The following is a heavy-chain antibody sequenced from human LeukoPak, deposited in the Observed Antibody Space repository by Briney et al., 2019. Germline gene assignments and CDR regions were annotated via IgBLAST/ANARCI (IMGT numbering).Heavy chain of an antibody. V-gene: IGHV3-48*01. CDR1: GFTFSSYS. Sequence: GGSLRLSCAASGFTFSSYSMNWVRQAPGKGLEWVSYISSSSTIYYADSVKGRFTISRDNAKNSLCLQMNSLRAEDTAVYYCARGHYGVDYWGQGTLVTVSS. D-gene: IGHD4-17*01. J-gene: IGHJ4*02. CDR3: ARGHYGVDY. CDR2: ISSSSTI.